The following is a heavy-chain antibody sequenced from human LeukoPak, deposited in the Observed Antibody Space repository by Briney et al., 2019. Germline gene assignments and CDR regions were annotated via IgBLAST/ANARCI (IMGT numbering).Heavy chain of an antibody. V-gene: IGHV4-4*07. CDR2: IYTSEST. CDR3: ARDRSGSSAYYSPFDY. J-gene: IGHJ4*02. Sequence: SETLSLTCTVSGGSISSYYWSWIRQPAGEGLDWIGRIYTSESTNYSPSLESRVTMSVDTSKNQVSLKLSSVTAADTAVYYCARDRSGSSAYYSPFDYWGQGTLVTVSS. D-gene: IGHD3-22*01. CDR1: GGSISSYY.